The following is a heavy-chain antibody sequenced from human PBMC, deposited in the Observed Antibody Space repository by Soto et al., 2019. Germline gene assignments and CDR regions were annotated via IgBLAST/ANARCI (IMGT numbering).Heavy chain of an antibody. Sequence: QVQLVESGGGVVQPGRSLRLSCAVSGFIFSNYGMHWVRQAPGKGLEWVAVISDDGSNKYYADSVKGRFAISRDSPKNTLYLQMNSLRGEDTAVYYCASPRQPYYYYFGMDVWGQGTTVTVSS. J-gene: IGHJ6*02. CDR1: GFIFSNYG. CDR2: ISDDGSNK. V-gene: IGHV3-30*03. CDR3: ASPRQPYYYYFGMDV. D-gene: IGHD2-2*01.